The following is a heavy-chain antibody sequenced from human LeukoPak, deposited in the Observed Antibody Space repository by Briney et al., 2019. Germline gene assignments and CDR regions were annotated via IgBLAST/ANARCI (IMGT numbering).Heavy chain of an antibody. V-gene: IGHV3-7*04. CDR1: GFTFSNYW. CDR3: ARDFATPYYFDS. CDR2: IRQDGNEK. Sequence: GRSLRLSCAPSGFTFSNYWMSWVRQAPGKGMEWVANIRQDGNEKYHLDSVKGRFTISRDNAKNSLYLQMNSLRPEDTAVYYCARDFATPYYFDSWGQGTLVTVSS. J-gene: IGHJ4*02.